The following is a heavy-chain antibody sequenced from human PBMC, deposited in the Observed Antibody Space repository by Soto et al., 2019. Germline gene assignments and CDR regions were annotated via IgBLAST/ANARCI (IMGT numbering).Heavy chain of an antibody. Sequence: SETLSLTCAVYGGSFSGYYWSWIRQPPGKGLEWIGEINHSGSTNYNPSLKSRVTISVDTSKNQFSLKLSSVTAADTAVYYCARESGIAARNFDYWGQGTLVTVSS. V-gene: IGHV4-34*01. J-gene: IGHJ4*02. CDR3: ARESGIAARNFDY. CDR1: GGSFSGYY. D-gene: IGHD6-6*01. CDR2: INHSGST.